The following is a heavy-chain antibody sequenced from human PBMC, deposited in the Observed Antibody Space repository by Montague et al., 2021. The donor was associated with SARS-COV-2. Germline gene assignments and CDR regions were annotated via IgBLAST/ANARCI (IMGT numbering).Heavy chain of an antibody. CDR1: GDSDASKAAE. CDR2: RHFRLKWKY. D-gene: IGHD6-13*01. V-gene: IGHV6-1*01. J-gene: IGHJ4*02. Sequence: CAISGDSDASKAAERNWNRQTSSSGLDCKGRRHFRLKWKYDYAVSVKSRMTISPDTSKNQFSLQLSSVTPEDRAVYYCARDPRYSLSWSFDYWGQGTLVTVSS. CDR3: ARDPRYSLSWSFDY.